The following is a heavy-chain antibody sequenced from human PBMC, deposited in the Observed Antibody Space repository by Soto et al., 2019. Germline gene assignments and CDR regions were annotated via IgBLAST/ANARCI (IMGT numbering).Heavy chain of an antibody. V-gene: IGHV4-4*07. CDR1: GGTISGYY. J-gene: IGHJ5*02. CDR2: IYSSGST. CDR3: ARGQRFSDWFDP. D-gene: IGHD3-3*01. Sequence: QVQLQESGPGLVKPSETLSLNCTVTGGTISGYYWTWIRQSAGGGLEWIGRIYSSGSTNYNPSLKSRVTISLDTSMNHFSLSLSSVTAADTAVYYCARGQRFSDWFDPWGQGTLVTVSS.